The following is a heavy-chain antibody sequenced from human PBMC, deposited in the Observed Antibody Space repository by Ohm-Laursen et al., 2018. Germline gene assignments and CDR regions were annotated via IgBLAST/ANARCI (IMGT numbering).Heavy chain of an antibody. CDR1: DAAFRRDY. D-gene: IGHD6-19*01. CDR3: ARLPDHSGWPFDY. Sequence: TLSLTCIVSDAAFRRDYWTWIRQFPGREMEWIGYIHYDGRTVYNPSLRSRLTMSIDTSKKQFSLRPTSATAADTAIYYCARLPDHSGWPFDYWGQGTLVTVSS. V-gene: IGHV4-59*12. CDR2: IHYDGRT. J-gene: IGHJ4*02.